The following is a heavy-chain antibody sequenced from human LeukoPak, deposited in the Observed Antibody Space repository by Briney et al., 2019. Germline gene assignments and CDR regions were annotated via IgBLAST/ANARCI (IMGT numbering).Heavy chain of an antibody. CDR3: ARLGTTFDAFDL. Sequence: SETLSLTCTVSGGSITSYHWGCIRQPPGKGLELMGCIHYSGGTNYNPSLRSRLTISIDSSKNQFSLTLNFATAADTAVYYCARLGTTFDAFDLWGQGTMITVSS. D-gene: IGHD2/OR15-2a*01. J-gene: IGHJ3*01. CDR2: IHYSGGT. CDR1: GGSITSYH. V-gene: IGHV4-59*13.